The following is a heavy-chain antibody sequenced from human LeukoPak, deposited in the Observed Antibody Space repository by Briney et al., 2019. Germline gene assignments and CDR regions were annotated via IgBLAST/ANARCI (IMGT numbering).Heavy chain of an antibody. J-gene: IGHJ4*02. CDR2: ISGSSANT. CDR1: GFTFTTYS. V-gene: IGHV3-23*01. D-gene: IGHD3-16*02. CDR3: AKESAGYTNPYYFDY. Sequence: GSLRLACAASGFTFTTYSIRWVRQVPGKWLEWVSTISGSSANTYDAGSVTGRLTNSSHNSKNTLYLHMNSLSAEDTPVYYCAKESAGYTNPYYFDYWAQRTLVPV.